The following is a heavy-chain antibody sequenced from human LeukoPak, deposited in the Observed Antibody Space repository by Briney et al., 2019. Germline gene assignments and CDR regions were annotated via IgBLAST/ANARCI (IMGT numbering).Heavy chain of an antibody. CDR2: IYYSGST. V-gene: IGHV4-59*08. CDR1: GGSISSYY. J-gene: IGHJ4*02. CDR3: ARHSAAAGRFDY. D-gene: IGHD6-13*01. Sequence: SETLSLTCTVSGGSISSYYWSWIRQPPGKGLEWIGCIYYSGSTNYNPSLKSRVTISVEKSKNQFSLKLTSVTVADTAVYYCARHSAAAGRFDYWGQGTLVTVSS.